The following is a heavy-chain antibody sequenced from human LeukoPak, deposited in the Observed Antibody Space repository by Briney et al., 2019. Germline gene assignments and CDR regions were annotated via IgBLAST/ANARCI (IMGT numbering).Heavy chain of an antibody. CDR2: IYYSGST. V-gene: IGHV4-59*01. D-gene: IGHD3-22*01. CDR1: GGSISSYY. CDR3: ARGTWFYYDSSGYSDD. J-gene: IGHJ4*02. Sequence: SETLSLTCTVSGGSISSYYWNWIRQPPGKGLEWIGYIYYSGSTNYNPSLKSRVTISVDTSKNQFSLRLSSVTAADTAVYYCARGTWFYYDSSGYSDDWGQGTLVTVSS.